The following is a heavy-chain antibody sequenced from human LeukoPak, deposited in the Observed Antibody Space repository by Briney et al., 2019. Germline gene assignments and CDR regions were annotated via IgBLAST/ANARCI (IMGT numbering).Heavy chain of an antibody. V-gene: IGHV4-34*01. Sequence: SETLSLTCGVYGESFSDYYWSWIRQPPGKGLEWIGEINHSGSTNYNPSLKSRVTISIDTSKKQFSLKLSSVTAADTAVYYCARSLRGYSGYAFYYYGMDVWGQGTTVTVS. CDR1: GESFSDYY. CDR3: ARSLRGYSGYAFYYYGMDV. J-gene: IGHJ6*02. CDR2: INHSGST. D-gene: IGHD5-12*01.